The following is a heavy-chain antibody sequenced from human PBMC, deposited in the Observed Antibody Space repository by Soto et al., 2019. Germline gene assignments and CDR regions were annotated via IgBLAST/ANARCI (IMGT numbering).Heavy chain of an antibody. CDR3: ARDADADSRTVFDS. CDR1: GFTFSDYY. V-gene: IGHV3-11*01. D-gene: IGHD4-17*01. J-gene: IGHJ4*02. CDR2: ISGNGEII. Sequence: PGGSLRLSCASSGFTFSDYYIHLIRRAPGKGLEWISYISGNGEIIQYAASARGRFTISRDNAENSVYLEMDSLRAEYTALYYCARDADADSRTVFDSWGRETLVPVS.